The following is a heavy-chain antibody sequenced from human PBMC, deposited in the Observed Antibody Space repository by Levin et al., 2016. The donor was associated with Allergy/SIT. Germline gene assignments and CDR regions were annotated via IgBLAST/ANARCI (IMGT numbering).Heavy chain of an antibody. CDR2: INPSGDGT. D-gene: IGHD1-1*01. CDR1: GYTFTSYD. Sequence: ASVKVSCKASGYTFTSYDINWVRQATGQGLEWMGVINPSGDGTKYTPKFHDRVTVTRDTSTNTVYMEMSSLRSDDTAVYYCGLERPGEGWFDPWGQGALVTVSS. J-gene: IGHJ5*02. V-gene: IGHV1-46*01. CDR3: GLERPGEGWFDP.